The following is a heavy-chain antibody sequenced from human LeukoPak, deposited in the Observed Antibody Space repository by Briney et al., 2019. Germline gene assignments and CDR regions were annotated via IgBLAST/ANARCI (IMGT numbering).Heavy chain of an antibody. V-gene: IGHV4-39*07. D-gene: IGHD3-16*01. CDR2: IYYSGNT. J-gene: IGHJ5*02. CDR3: ARYVSCSDASCQRVGWFDP. Sequence: SETLSLTCTVSGVSIVSSSYYWGWIRQPPGKGLEWIGSIYYSGNTFNNPSLKSRVTISVATSKNQFSLKLTSATAADTAVYYCARYVSCSDASCQRVGWFDPWGQGTLVTVSS. CDR1: GVSIVSSSYY.